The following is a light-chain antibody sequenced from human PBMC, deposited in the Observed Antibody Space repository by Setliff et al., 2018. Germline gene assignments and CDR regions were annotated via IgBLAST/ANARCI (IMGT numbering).Light chain of an antibody. V-gene: IGLV2-14*03. Sequence: QSVLAQPASVSGSPGQSITISCTGTSSDVGGYDFVSWFQQHPGKAPKLMLFDVTERPSGVSNRFFGSKSGSTASLTITGLRAEDEADYYCVSYANSSTYVLFGGGTKSPS. CDR1: SSDVGGYDF. CDR2: DVT. J-gene: IGLJ2*01. CDR3: VSYANSSTYVL.